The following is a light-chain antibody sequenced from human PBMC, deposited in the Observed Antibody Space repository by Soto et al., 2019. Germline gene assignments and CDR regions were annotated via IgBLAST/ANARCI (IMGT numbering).Light chain of an antibody. CDR2: DAS. CDR3: QQYGSSPPIT. CDR1: QSVSISY. Sequence: EIVLTQSPCTLSWSPGGRGTLSFMAGQSVSISYLAWYQQKPGQAPRVLIFDASIRATGIPDRFSGSGSGTDFTLTISRLEPEDFAVYYCQQYGSSPPITFGQGTRLEIK. V-gene: IGKV3-20*01. J-gene: IGKJ5*01.